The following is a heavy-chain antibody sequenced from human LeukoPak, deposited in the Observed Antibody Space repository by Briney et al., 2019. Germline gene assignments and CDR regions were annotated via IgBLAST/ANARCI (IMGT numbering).Heavy chain of an antibody. CDR1: GYTFTSYY. V-gene: IGHV1-46*01. D-gene: IGHD6-25*01. CDR2: INPSGGST. J-gene: IGHJ4*02. CDR3: ARVGVTAATADY. Sequence: ASVKVSCKASGYTFTSYYMHWVRQAPGQGLEWMGIINPSGGSTSYAQKFRDRVTMTSDTSTSTVYMELNSLRSEDTAVYFCARVGVTAATADYWGQGTLVTVSS.